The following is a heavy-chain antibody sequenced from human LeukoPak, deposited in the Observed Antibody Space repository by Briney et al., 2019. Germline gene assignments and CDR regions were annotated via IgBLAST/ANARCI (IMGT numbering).Heavy chain of an antibody. Sequence: PGGSLRLSCAASGFTVSSNYMSWVRQAPGKGLEWVSVIYSGGSTYYADSVKGRFTISRDNSKNTLYLQMNSLRAEDTAVYYCAKRATSWYYFEYWGQGTLVTVSS. J-gene: IGHJ4*02. V-gene: IGHV3-66*04. CDR1: GFTVSSNY. CDR2: IYSGGST. CDR3: AKRATSWYYFEY.